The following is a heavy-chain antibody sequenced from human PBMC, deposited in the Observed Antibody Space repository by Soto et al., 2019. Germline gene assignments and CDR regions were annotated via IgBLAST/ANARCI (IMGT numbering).Heavy chain of an antibody. D-gene: IGHD3-3*01. Sequence: PGGSLRLSCAASGFTFSSYAMSWVRQAPGKGLEWVSAISGSGGSTYYADSVKGRFTISRDNSKNTLYLQMNSLRAEDTAVYYCAKDLPSNDFWSGYYNYYYGMDVWGQGTTVTVS. J-gene: IGHJ6*02. CDR2: ISGSGGST. CDR1: GFTFSSYA. V-gene: IGHV3-23*01. CDR3: AKDLPSNDFWSGYYNYYYGMDV.